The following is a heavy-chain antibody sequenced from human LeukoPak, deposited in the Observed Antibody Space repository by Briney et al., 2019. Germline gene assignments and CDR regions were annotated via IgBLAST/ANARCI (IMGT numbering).Heavy chain of an antibody. J-gene: IGHJ4*02. CDR2: IYTSGST. CDR1: GGSISSGSYY. V-gene: IGHV4-61*02. Sequence: SSETLSLTCTVSGGSISSGSYYWSWIRQPAGKGLEWIGRIYTSGSTNYKPSLKSRVTISVDTSKNQCSLQLNTVTSAEKAGYYCARDLXKGYDSSPVGYWGQGTLVTVSS. D-gene: IGHD3-22*01. CDR3: ARDLXKGYDSSPVGY.